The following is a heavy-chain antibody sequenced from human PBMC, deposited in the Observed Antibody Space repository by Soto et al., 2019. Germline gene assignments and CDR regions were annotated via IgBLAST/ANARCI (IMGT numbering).Heavy chain of an antibody. Sequence: GASVKVSCKASGYTFTSYGISWVRQATGQGLEWMGWINPNSGGTNYAQKFQGWVTMTRDTSISTAYMELSRLRSDDTAVYYCARSAAGPGYGMDVWGQGTTVTVSS. J-gene: IGHJ6*02. D-gene: IGHD6-13*01. V-gene: IGHV1-2*04. CDR3: ARSAAGPGYGMDV. CDR2: INPNSGGT. CDR1: GYTFTSYG.